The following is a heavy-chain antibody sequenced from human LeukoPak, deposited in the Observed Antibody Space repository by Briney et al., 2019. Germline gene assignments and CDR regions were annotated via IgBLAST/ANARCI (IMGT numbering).Heavy chain of an antibody. CDR1: GYTFTGYY. D-gene: IGHD2-2*02. CDR3: AREYHYCSSTSYYTGGNWFDP. V-gene: IGHV1-2*06. J-gene: IGHJ5*02. CDR2: INPNSGGT. Sequence: ASVKVSCKASGYTFTGYYMHWVRQAPGQGLEWMGRINPNSGGTNYAQKFQGRVTMTRDTSISTAYMELSRLRSDDTAVYYCAREYHYCSSTSYYTGGNWFDPWGQGTLVTVSS.